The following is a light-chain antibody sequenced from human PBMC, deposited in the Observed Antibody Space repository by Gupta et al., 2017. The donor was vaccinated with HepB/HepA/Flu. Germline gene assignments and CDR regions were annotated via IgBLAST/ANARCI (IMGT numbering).Light chain of an antibody. CDR1: QSVLYSSNNKNY. Sequence: DIVMTQSPDSLAVPLGERATINCKSSQSVLYSSNNKNYLAWYQQKPGQPPKLLISWASSRESGVPDRFSGSGSGTDFTLTISSLQAEDVAVYYCRQEDTAIFTFGHGTKVDIK. V-gene: IGKV4-1*01. CDR3: RQEDTAIFT. CDR2: WAS. J-gene: IGKJ3*01.